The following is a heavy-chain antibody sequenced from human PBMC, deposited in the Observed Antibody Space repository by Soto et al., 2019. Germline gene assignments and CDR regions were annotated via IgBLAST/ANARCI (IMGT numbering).Heavy chain of an antibody. Sequence: QVPLVESGGGVVQPGRSLRLSCAASGFTFSSYAMHWVRQAPGKGLEWVAVISYDGSNKYYADSVKGRFTISRDNSQNTLYLQMNSLRAEDTAVYYCARDRGIAVAGNPYFDYWGQGTLVTVSS. CDR2: ISYDGSNK. CDR1: GFTFSSYA. J-gene: IGHJ4*02. CDR3: ARDRGIAVAGNPYFDY. V-gene: IGHV3-30-3*01. D-gene: IGHD6-19*01.